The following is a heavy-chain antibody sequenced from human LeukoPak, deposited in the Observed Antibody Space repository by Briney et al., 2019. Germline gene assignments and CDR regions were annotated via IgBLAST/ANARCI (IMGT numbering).Heavy chain of an antibody. J-gene: IGHJ4*02. V-gene: IGHV3-30*03. CDR1: GFTFSSYG. CDR2: ISYDGSNK. CDR3: ARDSGYIVVVPAAGLPDY. Sequence: GGSLRLSCAASGFTFSSYGMHWVRQAPGKGLEWVAVISYDGSNKYYADSVKGRFTISRDNSNNTLYLQMNSLRAEDTAVYYCARDSGYIVVVPAAGLPDYWGQGTLVTVSS. D-gene: IGHD2-2*01.